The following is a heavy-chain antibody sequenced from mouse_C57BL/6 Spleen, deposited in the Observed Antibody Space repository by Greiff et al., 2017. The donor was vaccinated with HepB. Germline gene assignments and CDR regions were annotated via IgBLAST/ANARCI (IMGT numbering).Heavy chain of an antibody. J-gene: IGHJ1*03. CDR1: GYTFTSYW. CDR2: IHPNSGST. V-gene: IGHV1-64*01. Sequence: QVQLQQPGAELVKPGASVKLSCKASGYTFTSYWMHWVKQRPGQGLEWIGMIHPNSGSTNYNEKFKSKATLTVDKSSSTAYMQLSSLTSDDSAVYYCARGDIYYYGLPYFDVWGTGTTVTVSS. CDR3: ARGDIYYYGLPYFDV. D-gene: IGHD1-1*01.